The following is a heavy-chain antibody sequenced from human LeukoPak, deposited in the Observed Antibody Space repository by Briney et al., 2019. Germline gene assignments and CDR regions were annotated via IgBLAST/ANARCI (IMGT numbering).Heavy chain of an antibody. CDR3: AAVLVYDSSGYYENQFDY. CDR1: GFTFTSSA. J-gene: IGHJ4*02. D-gene: IGHD3-22*01. V-gene: IGHV1-58*01. Sequence: ASVKVSCKASGFTFTSSAVQWVRQARGQRLEWIGWIVVGSGNTNYAQKFQERVTITRDMSTSTAYMELSSLRSEDTAVYYCAAVLVYDSSGYYENQFDYWGQGTLVTVSS. CDR2: IVVGSGNT.